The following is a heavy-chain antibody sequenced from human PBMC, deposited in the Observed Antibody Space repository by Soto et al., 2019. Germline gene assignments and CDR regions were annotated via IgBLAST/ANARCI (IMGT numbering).Heavy chain of an antibody. D-gene: IGHD6-13*01. CDR1: GFTFTSST. CDR2: IVVGSGNT. V-gene: IGHV1-58*02. J-gene: IGHJ5*02. CDR3: SSSQELVSWFDP. Sequence: VASVKVSCKASGFTFTSSTMQWVRQARGQRLEWVGWIVVGSGNTNYAQKFQGRVTMTRDTSTSTVYMELSSLRSEDTAVYYCSSSQELVSWFDPWGQGTLVTVSS.